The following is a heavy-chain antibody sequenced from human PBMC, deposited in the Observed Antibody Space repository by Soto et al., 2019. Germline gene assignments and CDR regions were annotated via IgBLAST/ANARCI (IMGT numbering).Heavy chain of an antibody. V-gene: IGHV3-23*01. CDR2: IRVGGGDT. J-gene: IGHJ5*02. D-gene: IGHD6-19*01. Sequence: EVRLLESGGGLAQPGGSRRLSCAASGFTFSSSAMNWVRQAPGKGLEWVSSIRVGGGDTFYAESVRGRFTVSRDISRNTLYLQMTSLRAEDTAIYYCAKCSVGTVRTSGWCNWFDPWGQGTLVTVSS. CDR3: AKCSVGTVRTSGWCNWFDP. CDR1: GFTFSSSA.